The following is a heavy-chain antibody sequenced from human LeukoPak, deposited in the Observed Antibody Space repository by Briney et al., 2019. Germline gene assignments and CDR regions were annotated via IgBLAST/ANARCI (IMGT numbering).Heavy chain of an antibody. CDR2: IYPGDSDT. Sequence: GESLKISCQGSGYSFTTYWLAWVRQMPGKGLEWMGIIYPGDSDTRDSPSFQGQVTISADKSISTAYLQWSSLKASDTAMYYCARCGYSGYAPDYWGQGTLVTVSS. V-gene: IGHV5-51*01. D-gene: IGHD5-12*01. CDR1: GYSFTTYW. J-gene: IGHJ4*02. CDR3: ARCGYSGYAPDY.